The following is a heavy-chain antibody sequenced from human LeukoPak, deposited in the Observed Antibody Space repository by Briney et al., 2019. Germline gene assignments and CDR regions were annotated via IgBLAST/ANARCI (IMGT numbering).Heavy chain of an antibody. CDR2: IWYDGSNK. Sequence: PGRSLRLSCAASGFTFSSYGMHWVRQAPGKGLEWVAVIWYDGSNKYYTDSVKGRFTISRDNSKNTLHLQMNSLRAEDTAVYYCARSAGYCSSASCYYYDYWGQGTLVTVSS. CDR1: GFTFSSYG. J-gene: IGHJ4*02. D-gene: IGHD2-2*01. V-gene: IGHV3-33*08. CDR3: ARSAGYCSSASCYYYDY.